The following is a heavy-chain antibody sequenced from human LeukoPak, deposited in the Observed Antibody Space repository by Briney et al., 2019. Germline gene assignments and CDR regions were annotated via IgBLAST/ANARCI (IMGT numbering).Heavy chain of an antibody. CDR1: GGSISSSSYY. CDR2: IYYSGST. CDR3: ARTVVPAAKGIFNWFDP. V-gene: IGHV4-39*01. J-gene: IGHJ5*02. D-gene: IGHD2-2*01. Sequence: PSETLSLTCTVSGGSISSSSYYWGWIGQPPGKGLEWIGSIYYSGSTYYNPSLMSRVTISVDTSKNQFSLKLSSVTAADTAVYYCARTVVPAAKGIFNWFDPWGQGTLVTVSS.